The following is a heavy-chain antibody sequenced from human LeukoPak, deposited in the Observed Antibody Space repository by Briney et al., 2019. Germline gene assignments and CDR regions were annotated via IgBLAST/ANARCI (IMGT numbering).Heavy chain of an antibody. CDR2: IGPDGNEK. J-gene: IGHJ4*02. V-gene: IGHV3-7*05. Sequence: GGFLRLSCAASGFRFSTSWMDWVRQAPGKGLEWVANIGPDGNEKYYVDSVKGRFTISRDNAKSSLYLQMNGLRAEDTAVYFCAKALDYWGQGTLLTVSS. CDR3: AKALDY. CDR1: GFRFSTSW.